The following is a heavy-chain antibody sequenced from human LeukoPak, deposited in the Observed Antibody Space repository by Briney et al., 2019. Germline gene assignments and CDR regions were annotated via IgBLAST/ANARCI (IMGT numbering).Heavy chain of an antibody. CDR2: INPNSGGT. V-gene: IGHV1-2*02. Sequence: ASVKVSCKASGYTFTGYYMHWVRQAPGQGLEWMGWINPNSGGTNYAQKFQGRVTMTRDTSISTAYMELSRLRSDDTAVYYCARDSGSSIGAWFDPWGQGTLVTVSS. CDR1: GYTFTGYY. D-gene: IGHD1-26*01. CDR3: ARDSGSSIGAWFDP. J-gene: IGHJ5*02.